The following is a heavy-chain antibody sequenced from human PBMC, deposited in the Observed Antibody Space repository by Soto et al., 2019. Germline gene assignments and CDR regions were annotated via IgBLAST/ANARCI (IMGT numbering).Heavy chain of an antibody. D-gene: IGHD6-13*01. J-gene: IGHJ4*02. CDR2: ISGSGGST. CDR1: GFTFSSYA. V-gene: IGHV3-23*01. CDR3: AKDIYHEEQQLVYPFY. Sequence: GGSLRLSCAASGFTFSSYAMSWVRQAPGKGLEWVSAISGSGGSTYYADSVKGRFTISRDNSKNTLYLQMNSLRAEDTAVYYCAKDIYHEEQQLVYPFYWGQGTLVTVSS.